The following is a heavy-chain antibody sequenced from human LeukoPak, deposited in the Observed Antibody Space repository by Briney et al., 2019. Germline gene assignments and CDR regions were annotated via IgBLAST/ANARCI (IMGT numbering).Heavy chain of an antibody. D-gene: IGHD6-13*01. CDR3: ARDPTAAGKGAWFDP. J-gene: IGHJ5*02. V-gene: IGHV4-39*02. Sequence: AETLPLTRTVSGGSISSSGYYWGWIRQPPGKGLEWIGSIYYSGSTYYNPSLKSRVTISVDTSKNQFSLKLSSVAAADTAVYYCARDPTAAGKGAWFDPWGQGTLVTVSS. CDR2: IYYSGST. CDR1: GGSISSSGYY.